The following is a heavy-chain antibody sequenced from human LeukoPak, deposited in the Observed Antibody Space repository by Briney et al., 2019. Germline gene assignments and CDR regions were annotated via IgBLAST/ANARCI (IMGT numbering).Heavy chain of an antibody. CDR2: IYYSGST. CDR1: GGSISSGDYY. V-gene: IGHV4-30-4*01. Sequence: SQTLSLTCTVSGGSISSGDYYWSWIRQPPGKGLEWIGYIYYSGSTYYNPSLKSRVTISEDTSKNQFSLKLSSVTAADTAVYYCARTNSYYYDSSGVAQAAFDIWGQGTMVTVSS. CDR3: ARTNSYYYDSSGVAQAAFDI. D-gene: IGHD3-22*01. J-gene: IGHJ3*02.